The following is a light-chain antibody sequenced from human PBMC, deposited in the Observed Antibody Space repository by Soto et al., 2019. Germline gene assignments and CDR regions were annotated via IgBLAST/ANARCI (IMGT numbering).Light chain of an antibody. V-gene: IGKV3-20*01. J-gene: IGKJ3*01. CDR2: GAS. CDR3: QQYTLSRFT. CDR1: QSVNSRY. Sequence: ELVLTQSPGTLSLSPGERATLSCRASQSVNSRYLAWYQQKPGQAPRLLIYGASSRATGIPDRFSGSVSGTDFSLTISRLEPEDFAVYYCQQYTLSRFTFGPGTKVDIK.